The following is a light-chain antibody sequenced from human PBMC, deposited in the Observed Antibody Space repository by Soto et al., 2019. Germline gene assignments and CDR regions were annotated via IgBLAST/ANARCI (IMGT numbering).Light chain of an antibody. Sequence: QSALTQPASVSGSPGQSITISCTGTSSDVGGYNYVSWYQQHPGKAPKLMIYDVSNRPSGVSNRFSGSKSGNTASLTISGLQAEDEADYYCSSYTNSSNFWVFGTGTEVTVL. J-gene: IGLJ1*01. CDR3: SSYTNSSNFWV. V-gene: IGLV2-14*01. CDR1: SSDVGGYNY. CDR2: DVS.